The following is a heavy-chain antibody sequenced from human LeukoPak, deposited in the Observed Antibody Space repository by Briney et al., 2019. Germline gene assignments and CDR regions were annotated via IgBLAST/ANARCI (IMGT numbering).Heavy chain of an antibody. J-gene: IGHJ4*02. CDR1: GGSFSGYY. CDR3: ARAHPFPDY. CDR2: INHSGST. V-gene: IGHV4-34*01. Sequence: KPSETLSLTCAVYGGSFSGYYWSWIRQPPGKGLEWIGEINHSGSTNYNPSLKSRVTISVDTSKNQFSLKLSSVTAADTAVYYCARAHPFPDYWGQGTLVTVSS.